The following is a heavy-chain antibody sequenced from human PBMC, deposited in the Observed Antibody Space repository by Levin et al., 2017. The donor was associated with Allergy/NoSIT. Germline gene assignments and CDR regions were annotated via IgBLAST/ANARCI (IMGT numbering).Heavy chain of an antibody. CDR3: ARGRTSSSCRVDY. J-gene: IGHJ4*02. CDR2: INHSGST. CDR1: GGSFSGYY. V-gene: IGHV4-34*01. D-gene: IGHD6-13*01. Sequence: GSLRLSCAVYGGSFSGYYWSWIRQPPGKGLEWIGEINHSGSTNYNPSLKSRVTISVDTSKNQFSLKLSSVTAADTAVYYCARGRTSSSCRVDYWGQGTLVTVSS.